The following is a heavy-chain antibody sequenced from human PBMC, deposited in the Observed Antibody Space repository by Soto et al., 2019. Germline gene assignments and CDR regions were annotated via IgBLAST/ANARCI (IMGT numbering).Heavy chain of an antibody. J-gene: IGHJ6*02. Sequence: GASVKVSCKASGYTFTSYGISWVRQAPGQGLEWMGWISAYNGNTNYAQKLQGRVTMTTDTSTSTAYMELRSLRSDDTAMYYCARYNFWSGYHGMDVWGQGTTVTVSS. D-gene: IGHD3-3*01. V-gene: IGHV1-18*01. CDR3: ARYNFWSGYHGMDV. CDR1: GYTFTSYG. CDR2: ISAYNGNT.